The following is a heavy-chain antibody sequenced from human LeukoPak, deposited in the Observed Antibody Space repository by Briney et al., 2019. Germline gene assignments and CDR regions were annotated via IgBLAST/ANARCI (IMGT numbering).Heavy chain of an antibody. CDR1: GGSISNYH. Sequence: SETLSLTCTVSGGSISNYHWSWIRQPAGQGLELIGQIHTSGSTNYNPPLKSRVSMSIDTTEDQVSLTIRSVTAADTAFYYCARRDISSGWSFDYWGQGTLVTVSS. J-gene: IGHJ4*02. V-gene: IGHV4-4*07. CDR2: IHTSGST. CDR3: ARRDISSGWSFDY. D-gene: IGHD6-19*01.